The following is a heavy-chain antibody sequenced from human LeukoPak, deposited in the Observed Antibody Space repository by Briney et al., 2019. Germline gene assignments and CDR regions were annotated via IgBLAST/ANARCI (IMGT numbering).Heavy chain of an antibody. V-gene: IGHV3-30*02. J-gene: IGHJ4*02. CDR1: GFRFSSYD. D-gene: IGHD6-19*01. CDR3: AKDGSGWYYLDY. CDR2: IESDGTKE. Sequence: GGSLRLSCAASGFRFSSYDIHWVRQAPGKGLEWVTFIESDGTKEYYADSVKGRFTISRDNSKNTVYVQMNTLRAEDTAVYYCAKDGSGWYYLDYWGQGTVVTVSS.